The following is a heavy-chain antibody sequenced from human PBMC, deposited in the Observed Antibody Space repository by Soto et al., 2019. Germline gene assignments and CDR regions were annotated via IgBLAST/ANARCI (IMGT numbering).Heavy chain of an antibody. D-gene: IGHD6-19*01. CDR1: GITFTNYA. J-gene: IGHJ4*02. CDR3: AKHRGFVAGPFDS. V-gene: IGHV3-23*01. Sequence: EVQLLESGGGLAQPGGSLRLSCAVSGITFTNYAMGWVRQAPGKGLEWVSGISGNVGSTTHYADSVKGRSTISRDSSKNILFLQMNSLRAEDTAVYYCAKHRGFVAGPFDSWGQGTLVIVSS. CDR2: ISGNVGSTT.